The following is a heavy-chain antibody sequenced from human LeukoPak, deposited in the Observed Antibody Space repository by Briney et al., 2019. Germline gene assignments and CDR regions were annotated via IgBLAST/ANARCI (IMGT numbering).Heavy chain of an antibody. D-gene: IGHD2/OR15-2a*01. J-gene: IGHJ4*02. Sequence: PSETLSLTCTVPGGSISSYYWSWIRQPPGKGLEWIAYISDIGSINSNPSLKSRVTISLDTSTNQFSLKLCTVTAADTAVYYCAGHHPRNTVDFWGQGTLVTVSS. V-gene: IGHV4-59*08. CDR1: GGSISSYY. CDR2: ISDIGSI. CDR3: AGHHPRNTVDF.